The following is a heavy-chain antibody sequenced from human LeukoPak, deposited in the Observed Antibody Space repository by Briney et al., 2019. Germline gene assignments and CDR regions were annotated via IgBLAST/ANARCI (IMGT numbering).Heavy chain of an antibody. Sequence: PGGSLRLSCEASGFSFSKAWMTWVRQSPGKGLEWVGRIKKEADGGTTDYTDPVKGRFTISRDDSKKTLYLQMDGLKLEDTAIYYCATGNGGYYDFWGQGTLVTVSS. CDR3: ATGNGGYYDF. CDR1: GFSFSKAW. J-gene: IGHJ4*02. CDR2: IKKEADGGTT. D-gene: IGHD1-1*01. V-gene: IGHV3-15*05.